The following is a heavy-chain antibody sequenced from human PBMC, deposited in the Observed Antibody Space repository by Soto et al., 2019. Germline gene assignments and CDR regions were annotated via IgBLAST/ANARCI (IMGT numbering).Heavy chain of an antibody. D-gene: IGHD2-8*01. J-gene: IGHJ3*02. V-gene: IGHV1-69*13. CDR1: GGTSSSYA. CDR2: IIPIFGTA. Sequence: GASVKVSCKASGGTSSSYAISWVRQAPGQGLEWMGGIIPIFGTANYAQKFQGRVTITADESTSTAYMELSSLRSEDTAVYYCARSASLMVYGDAFDIWGQGTMVTVSS. CDR3: ARSASLMVYGDAFDI.